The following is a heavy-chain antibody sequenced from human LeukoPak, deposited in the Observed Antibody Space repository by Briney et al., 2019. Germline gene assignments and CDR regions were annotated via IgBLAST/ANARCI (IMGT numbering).Heavy chain of an antibody. V-gene: IGHV3-64*01. CDR3: ARGFRYYGSGIDY. Sequence: GGSLRLSCAASGFTFSEYSMHWVRQAPGKGLEYVSAISTNGGSTYYANSVKGRFTISRDDPKNTLDLQMGSQRPEDMAVYYCARGFRYYGSGIDYWGQGTLVTVSS. J-gene: IGHJ4*02. D-gene: IGHD3-10*01. CDR1: GFTFSEYS. CDR2: ISTNGGST.